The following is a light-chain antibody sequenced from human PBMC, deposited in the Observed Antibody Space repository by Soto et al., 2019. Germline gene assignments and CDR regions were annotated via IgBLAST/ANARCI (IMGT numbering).Light chain of an antibody. CDR1: SSNIGSNT. Sequence: QSVLIQPPSASGTPGQRVSIVCSGRSSNIGSNTVNWYQHFPGTAPKLLFYRNYQRPSGVPARFSVTKSGTSASLAISGLQSEDEADYYCAAWDDDLNAMMFCGGTTLTVL. CDR3: AAWDDDLNAMM. J-gene: IGLJ3*02. CDR2: RNY. V-gene: IGLV1-44*01.